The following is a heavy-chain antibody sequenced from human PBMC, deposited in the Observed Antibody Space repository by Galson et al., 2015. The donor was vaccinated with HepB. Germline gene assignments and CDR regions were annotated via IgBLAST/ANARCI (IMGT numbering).Heavy chain of an antibody. CDR1: GFTFTDAR. J-gene: IGHJ6*02. CDR2: IKSRFGGGTR. D-gene: IGHD3-3*01. Sequence: SLRLSCAASGFTFTDARMTWVRQAPGKGLEWVGHIKSRFGGGTRDYAAPAKGRFTISRDDLYNTLYLQMDSLKTDDTAVYYCAASRITTFGVIVIGDMDVWGQGTTVTVSS. CDR3: AASRITTFGVIVIGDMDV. V-gene: IGHV3-15*01.